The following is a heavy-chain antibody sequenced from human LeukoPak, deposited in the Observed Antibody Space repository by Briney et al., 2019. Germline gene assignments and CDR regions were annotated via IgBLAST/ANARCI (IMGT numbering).Heavy chain of an antibody. D-gene: IGHD3-10*01. V-gene: IGHV4-59*01. CDR1: GGSISSYY. J-gene: IGHJ4*02. CDR2: IYYSGST. Sequence: PSETLSLTCTVSGGSISSYYWSWIRQPPGKGLEWIGYIYYSGSTNYNPSLKSRVTISADTSKNQFSLKLSSVTAADTAVYYCARGSVWFGSLSYFDYWGQGTLVTVSS. CDR3: ARGSVWFGSLSYFDY.